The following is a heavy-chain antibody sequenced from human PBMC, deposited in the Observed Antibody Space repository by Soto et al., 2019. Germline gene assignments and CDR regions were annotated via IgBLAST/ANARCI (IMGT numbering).Heavy chain of an antibody. CDR2: ISSSGSSL. V-gene: IGHV3-11*01. CDR3: ARGGRSVFELIAPQNAFDI. CDR1: GFTFSAYY. Sequence: QLVESGGNLVNPGGSLTLSCAASGFTFSAYYMSWVRQSPEKGLEWVAYISSSGSSLDYADSVKGRVIISRDNAKNSLHLQINSLRAEDTAVYYCARGGRSVFELIAPQNAFDIWGQGTMVTVSA. D-gene: IGHD1-26*01. J-gene: IGHJ3*02.